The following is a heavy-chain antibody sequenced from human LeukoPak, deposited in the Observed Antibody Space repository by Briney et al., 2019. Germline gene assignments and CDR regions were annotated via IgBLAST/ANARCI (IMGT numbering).Heavy chain of an antibody. J-gene: IGHJ4*02. CDR1: GGSISSGSYY. CDR3: ARDRYYYDSSARYFDY. D-gene: IGHD3-22*01. V-gene: IGHV4-61*02. CDR2: IYTSGST. Sequence: PSETLSLTCTVSGGSISSGSYYWSWIRQPAGKGLEWIGRIYTSGSTNYNPSLKSRVTISVDTSKNQFSLKLSSVTAADTAVYYCARDRYYYDSSARYFDYWGQGTLVTVSS.